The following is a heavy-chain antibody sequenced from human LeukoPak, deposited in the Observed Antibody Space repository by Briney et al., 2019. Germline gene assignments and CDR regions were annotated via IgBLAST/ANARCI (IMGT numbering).Heavy chain of an antibody. V-gene: IGHV4-59*01. CDR1: GGSFSDYY. Sequence: SETLSLTCAVYGGSFSDYYWTWIRQTPGKGLEWIGHIYYSGNINYNPSLKSRVTISLDTSKSQFSLKLSSVTAADTAVYYCARGGYSYVNYFDYWGQGTLVTVSS. CDR3: ARGGYSYVNYFDY. J-gene: IGHJ4*02. D-gene: IGHD5-18*01. CDR2: IYYSGNI.